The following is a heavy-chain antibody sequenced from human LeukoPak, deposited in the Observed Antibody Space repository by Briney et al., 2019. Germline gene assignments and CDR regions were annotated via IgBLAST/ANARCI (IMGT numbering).Heavy chain of an antibody. D-gene: IGHD6-13*01. V-gene: IGHV3-30*18. Sequence: GGSLRLSCAASGFTFSSYGMHWVRQAPGKGLEWVAVISYDGSNKYYADSVKGRFTISRDNSKNTLYLQMNSLRAEDTAVYYCAERNLLFGSSWSIDYWGQGTLVTVSS. CDR3: AERNLLFGSSWSIDY. CDR1: GFTFSSYG. CDR2: ISYDGSNK. J-gene: IGHJ4*02.